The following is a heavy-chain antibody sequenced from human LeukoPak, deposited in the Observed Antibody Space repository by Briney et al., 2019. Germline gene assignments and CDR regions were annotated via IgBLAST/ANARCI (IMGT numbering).Heavy chain of an antibody. D-gene: IGHD4-17*01. CDR3: ARGPAAGEEYYYYGMDV. CDR1: GGSFSGYY. J-gene: IGHJ6*02. CDR2: TNHSGST. V-gene: IGHV4-34*01. Sequence: PSETLSLTCAVYGGSFSGYYWSWIRQPPGKGLEWIGETNHSGSTNYNPSLKSRVTISVDTSKNQFSLKLSSVTAADTAVYYCARGPAAGEEYYYYGMDVWGQGTTVTVSS.